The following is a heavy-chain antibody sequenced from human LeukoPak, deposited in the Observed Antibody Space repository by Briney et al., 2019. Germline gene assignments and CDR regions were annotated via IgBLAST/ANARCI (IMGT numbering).Heavy chain of an antibody. Sequence: SVTLSLTCTVSGGSINSYYWSWLRQPPGKRLELIGYIYYTGSTNYSPSLKSRVTMSVHTPKNQFSLKLSSVTAADTAVYYCARMSFYGSGTYSPLDYWGQGTLVTVSS. D-gene: IGHD3-10*01. CDR3: ARMSFYGSGTYSPLDY. CDR2: IYYTGST. V-gene: IGHV4-59*01. CDR1: GGSINSYY. J-gene: IGHJ4*02.